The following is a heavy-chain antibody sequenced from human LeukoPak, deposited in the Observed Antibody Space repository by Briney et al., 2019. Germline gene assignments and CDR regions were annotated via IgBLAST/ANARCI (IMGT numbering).Heavy chain of an antibody. CDR2: ISSSSSYI. J-gene: IGHJ3*02. CDR1: GFTFSSYS. V-gene: IGHV3-21*01. CDR3: ARVATMVRVPLDALDI. D-gene: IGHD3-10*01. Sequence: GGSLRLSCAASGFTFSSYSMNWVRQAPGKGLEWVSSISSSSSYIYYADSVKGRFTISRDNAKNSLYLQMNSLRAEDTAVYYCARVATMVRVPLDALDIWGQGTMVSVSS.